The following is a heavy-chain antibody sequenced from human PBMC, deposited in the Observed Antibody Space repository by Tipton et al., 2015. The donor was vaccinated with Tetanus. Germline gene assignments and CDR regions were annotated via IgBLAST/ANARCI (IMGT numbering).Heavy chain of an antibody. Sequence: QMQLVQSGAEVEKPGASVKVSCKASGYTFTGYYMYWVRQAPGEGLEWMGWIDPNSGGTIYAQKFQGRVTMTRDTSISTVYMELSRLRSDDTAVYYCARGGDGYNSAVDYWGQGTLVTVSS. J-gene: IGHJ4*02. D-gene: IGHD5-24*01. V-gene: IGHV1-2*02. CDR3: ARGGDGYNSAVDY. CDR2: IDPNSGGT. CDR1: GYTFTGYY.